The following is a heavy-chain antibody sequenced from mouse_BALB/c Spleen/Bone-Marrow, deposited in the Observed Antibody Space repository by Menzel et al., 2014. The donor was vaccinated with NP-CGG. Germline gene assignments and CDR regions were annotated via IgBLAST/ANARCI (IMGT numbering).Heavy chain of an antibody. J-gene: IGHJ2*01. D-gene: IGHD2-1*01. CDR2: IHPNSGNT. CDR1: GYTFTSYW. V-gene: IGHV1S130*01. CDR3: ARGGYGNYYFAY. Sequence: QVQLQQSGSVLVRPGASVKLSCKASGYTFTSYWMHWAKQTPGQGLEWIGEIHPNSGNTNYNEKFKGKATLTVDTSSNKAFVELSSLTSEDSAVYYCARGGYGNYYFAYWGQGTTLTVSS.